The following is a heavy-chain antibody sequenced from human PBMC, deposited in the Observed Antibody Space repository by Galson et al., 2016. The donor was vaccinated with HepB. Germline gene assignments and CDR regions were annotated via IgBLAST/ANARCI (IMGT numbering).Heavy chain of an antibody. CDR2: IRNHVNGYST. D-gene: IGHD3-3*01. V-gene: IGHV3-72*01. CDR1: GISFSDHY. Sequence: SLRLSCAASGISFSDHYMDWVRQAPGRGLEWVGRIRNHVNGYSTEYAASVKGRFTISRTDSQNALYLQMNSLKTEDTAVYYCATGPEWKVNYYYYGLEGWGQGTTVTVSS. J-gene: IGHJ6*02. CDR3: ATGPEWKVNYYYYGLEG.